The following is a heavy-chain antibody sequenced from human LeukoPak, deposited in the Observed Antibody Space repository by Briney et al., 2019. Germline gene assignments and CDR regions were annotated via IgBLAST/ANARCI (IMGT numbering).Heavy chain of an antibody. CDR1: GFTFDDYG. CDR3: TRDFVF. V-gene: IGHV3-20*04. D-gene: IGHD3-3*01. CDR2: INWNGGST. J-gene: IGHJ4*02. Sequence: GGSLRLSCAASGFTFDDYGMSWVRQAPGKGPEWVSGINWNGGSTGYADSVKGRFTISGDNARNSVYLQMSALRVEDTAVYYCTRDFVFWGQGSLVTASS.